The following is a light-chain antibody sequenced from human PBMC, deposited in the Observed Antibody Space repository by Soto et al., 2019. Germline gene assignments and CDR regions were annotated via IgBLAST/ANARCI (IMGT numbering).Light chain of an antibody. CDR1: SSDVGGYNF. J-gene: IGLJ1*01. CDR2: EVT. Sequence: QSVLAQPPSATGSPAQSVTISSTRTSSDVGGYNFVSWYQQHPGKAPKLMIYEVTKRPSGVPDRFSGSKSGQTASLTVSGLQAEDEADYYCTSYAGSNNFVFGTGTKVTVL. V-gene: IGLV2-8*01. CDR3: TSYAGSNNFV.